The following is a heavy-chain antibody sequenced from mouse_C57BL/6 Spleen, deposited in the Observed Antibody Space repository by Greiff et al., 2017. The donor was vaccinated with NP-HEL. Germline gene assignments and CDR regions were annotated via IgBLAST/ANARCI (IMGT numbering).Heavy chain of an antibody. Sequence: EVKLVESGPELVKPGASVKISCKASGYSFTGYFMNWVKQSHGKSLEWIGRINPYTGDTFYNQKFKGKATLTVDKSSRTAHMELLSLTSADFAVYCCARGFDGYGYAMDYWGQGTSVTVSS. CDR2: INPYTGDT. CDR1: GYSFTGYF. J-gene: IGHJ4*01. V-gene: IGHV1-37*01. D-gene: IGHD2-3*01. CDR3: ARGFDGYGYAMDY.